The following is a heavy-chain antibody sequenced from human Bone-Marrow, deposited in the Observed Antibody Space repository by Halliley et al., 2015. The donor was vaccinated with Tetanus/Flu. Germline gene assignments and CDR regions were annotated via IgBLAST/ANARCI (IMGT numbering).Heavy chain of an antibody. CDR1: GYSFNDYG. CDR2: ISAYNGNT. V-gene: IGHV1-18*01. D-gene: IGHD3-16*01. J-gene: IGHJ4*02. Sequence: QMQLVQSGAEVKKPGASMKVSCKASGYSFNDYGITWMRQAPGQGPEWMGWISAYNGNTKYSERLQGRLIMTTDTSTSTAYMELRSLRSDDTAVYYCARGQAGGTFGASDYWGQGTLVTVSS. CDR3: ARGQAGGTFGASDY.